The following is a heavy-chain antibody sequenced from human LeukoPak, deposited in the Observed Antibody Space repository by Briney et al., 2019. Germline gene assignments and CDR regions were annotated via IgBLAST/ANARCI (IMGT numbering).Heavy chain of an antibody. CDR2: IYYSGST. J-gene: IGHJ4*02. D-gene: IGHD6-19*01. CDR1: GGSFSGYY. CDR3: AGGPVAGTGDY. Sequence: PSETLSLTCAVYGGSFSGYYWSWIRQPPGKGLEWIGYIYYSGSTNYNPSLKSRVTISVDTSKNQFSLKLSSVTAADTAVYYCAGGPVAGTGDYWGQGTLVTVSS. V-gene: IGHV4-59*01.